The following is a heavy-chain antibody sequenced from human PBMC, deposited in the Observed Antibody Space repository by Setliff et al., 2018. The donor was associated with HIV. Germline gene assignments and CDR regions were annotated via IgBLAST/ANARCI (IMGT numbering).Heavy chain of an antibody. J-gene: IGHJ3*02. CDR2: INPSGGTT. V-gene: IGHV1-46*01. CDR3: ARDGKRDDAFDI. CDR1: GYTFTSYY. Sequence: ASVKVSCKASGYTFTSYYMHWVRQAPGQGLEWMGIINPSGGTTTYAQKFQGRVTMTRDTSTSTVYMELSSRRSEDTAVYYCARDGKRDDAFDIWGQGTMVTVSS.